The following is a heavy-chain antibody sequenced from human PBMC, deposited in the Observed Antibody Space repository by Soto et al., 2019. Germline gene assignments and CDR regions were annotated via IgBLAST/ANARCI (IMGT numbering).Heavy chain of an antibody. J-gene: IGHJ4*02. Sequence: EVQLVESGGGLVQPGGSLKLSCAASGFSFSDSAIQWVRQASGKGLEWVGRIRSKANDYATAYAASVKGRFTISRDDSKHTAYLQMNSLKTEDTAVYYCVRHVGETYFDYWGQGTLVTVSS. CDR3: VRHVGETYFDY. CDR2: IRSKANDYAT. D-gene: IGHD2-21*01. CDR1: GFSFSDSA. V-gene: IGHV3-73*01.